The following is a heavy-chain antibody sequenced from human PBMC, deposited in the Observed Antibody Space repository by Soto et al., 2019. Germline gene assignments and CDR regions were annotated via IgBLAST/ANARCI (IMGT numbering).Heavy chain of an antibody. Sequence: AGGSLRLSCVVSEFSFSSSWMHWVRQGPGKGLVWVSRINSDGSYINYADSVKGRFTTSRDNAKNMLYLQMNSLRAEDTALYYCVTGWSEYWGQGALVTVSS. CDR1: EFSFSSSW. CDR2: INSDGSYI. V-gene: IGHV3-74*01. CDR3: VTGWSEY. J-gene: IGHJ4*02.